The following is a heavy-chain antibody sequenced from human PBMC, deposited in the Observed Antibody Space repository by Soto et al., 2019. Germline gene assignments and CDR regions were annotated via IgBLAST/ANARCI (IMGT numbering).Heavy chain of an antibody. CDR2: IYSAGST. CDR3: AREQLAFPRYLDY. V-gene: IGHV3-66*01. CDR1: GFTVSSNY. Sequence: GGSLRLSCAASGFTVSSNYMSWVRQAPGKGLEWVSVIYSAGSTYYADSVQGRFPISRDNSKNTLYLQMNSLSAEDTAVYYCAREQLAFPRYLDYWGQGTLVPVSS. D-gene: IGHD6-13*01. J-gene: IGHJ4*02.